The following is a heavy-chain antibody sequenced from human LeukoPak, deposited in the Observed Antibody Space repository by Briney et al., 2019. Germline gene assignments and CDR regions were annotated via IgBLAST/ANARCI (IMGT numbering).Heavy chain of an antibody. CDR2: IYSGGTT. J-gene: IGHJ5*02. CDR3: AREVGATRGLDP. CDR1: GFIVSSNY. D-gene: IGHD1-26*01. V-gene: IGHV3-53*01. Sequence: GGSLRLSCAASGFIVSSNYMSWVRQAPGKGLEWVSIIYSGGTTYYADSVKGRFTISRDTSKNTLYLQMNSLRAEDRAVYYCAREVGATRGLDPWGQGTLVTVSS.